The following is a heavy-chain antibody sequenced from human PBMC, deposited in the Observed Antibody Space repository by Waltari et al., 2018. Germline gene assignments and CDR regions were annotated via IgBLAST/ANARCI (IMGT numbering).Heavy chain of an antibody. J-gene: IGHJ4*02. CDR1: GYTFTSYY. CDR3: ALGVGANFDY. CDR2: IHPSGGST. Sequence: QVQLVQSGAEVKKPGASVKVSCKASGYTFTSYYMHWVRQAPGQGLDWMGIIHPSGGSTSYAQKFQGRVTMTRDTSTSTVYMELSSLRSEDTAVYYCALGVGANFDYWGQGTLVTVSS. V-gene: IGHV1-46*03. D-gene: IGHD1-26*01.